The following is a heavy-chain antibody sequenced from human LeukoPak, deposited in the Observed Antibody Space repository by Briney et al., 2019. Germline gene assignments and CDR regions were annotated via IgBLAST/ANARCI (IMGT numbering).Heavy chain of an antibody. CDR2: IKRKTDGGTT. D-gene: IGHD3-16*01. CDR3: TATLGY. CDR1: GFTFSDAW. Sequence: GGSLRLSCAASGFTFSDAWMTWVRQAPGKGLEWVGRIKRKTDGGTTDYAAPVKGRFTISRDDPKNTLYLQMNSLKTEDTAVYYCTATLGYWGQGTLVTVSS. V-gene: IGHV3-15*01. J-gene: IGHJ4*02.